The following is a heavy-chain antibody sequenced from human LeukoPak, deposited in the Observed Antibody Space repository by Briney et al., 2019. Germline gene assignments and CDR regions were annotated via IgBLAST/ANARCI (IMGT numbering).Heavy chain of an antibody. D-gene: IGHD2/OR15-2a*01. CDR2: IYYSGST. CDR1: GGSIRSGGYY. Sequence: PSQTLSLTCTVSGGSIRSGGYYWSWIRQYPGKGLEWIGNIYYSGSTNYNPSLRSRVTISVDTSKNQFSLKLSSVTAADTAVYYCARKYWDAFDIWGQGTMVTVSS. J-gene: IGHJ3*02. V-gene: IGHV4-61*08. CDR3: ARKYWDAFDI.